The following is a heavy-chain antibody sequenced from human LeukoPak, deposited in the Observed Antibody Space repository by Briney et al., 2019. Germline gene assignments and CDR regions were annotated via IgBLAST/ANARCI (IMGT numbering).Heavy chain of an antibody. CDR2: IYYTGST. CDR3: ARGVVTPGKAFDI. J-gene: IGHJ3*02. V-gene: IGHV4-59*08. D-gene: IGHD4-23*01. CDR1: GGSISSHY. Sequence: SETLSLICTVSGGSISSHYWSWIRQPPGKGLEWIGYIYYTGSTYYNPSLKSRVTISVDTSKNQFSLKLSSVTAADTAVYYCARGVVTPGKAFDIWGQGTMVTVSS.